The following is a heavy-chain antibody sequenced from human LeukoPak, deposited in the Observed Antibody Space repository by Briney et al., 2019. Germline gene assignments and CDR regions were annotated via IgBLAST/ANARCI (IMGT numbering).Heavy chain of an antibody. Sequence: ASVKVSCKASGFPFSGHYFHWVRQAPGQGLVWMGWMNPNSGNTGYAQKFQGRVSLTRDTSISTAYMELSSLRSEDTAVYYCAKNPALTGEFDSWGQGTLVTVSS. CDR3: AKNPALTGEFDS. V-gene: IGHV1-8*03. J-gene: IGHJ4*02. D-gene: IGHD7-27*01. CDR2: MNPNSGNT. CDR1: GFPFSGHY.